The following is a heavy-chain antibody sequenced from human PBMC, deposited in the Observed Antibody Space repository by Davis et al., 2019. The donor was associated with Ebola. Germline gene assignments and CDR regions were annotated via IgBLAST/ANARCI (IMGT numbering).Heavy chain of an antibody. CDR2: IWYDGSNK. J-gene: IGHJ4*02. CDR3: ARDDDDVGWLAYFDY. CDR1: GVTFSSYG. V-gene: IGHV3-33*01. D-gene: IGHD6-19*01. Sequence: GESLKISCAASGVTFSSYGMHWVRQAPGKGLEWVAVIWYDGSNKYYADSVKGRFTISRDNSKNTLYLQMNSLRAEDTAVYYCARDDDDVGWLAYFDYWGQGTLVTVSS.